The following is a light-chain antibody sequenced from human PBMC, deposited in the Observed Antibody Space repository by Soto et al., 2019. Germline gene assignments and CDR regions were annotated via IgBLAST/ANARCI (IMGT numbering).Light chain of an antibody. Sequence: EIVMTQSPATLSVSPGERATLSCRASQSVSSKLAWYQQKPGQAPRLLIYGASTRATGIPARFSGSGPGTEFTLTITSLQSEDFAIYYCQQYYNWRTFGQGTKVDIK. CDR3: QQYYNWRT. J-gene: IGKJ1*01. V-gene: IGKV3-15*01. CDR1: QSVSSK. CDR2: GAS.